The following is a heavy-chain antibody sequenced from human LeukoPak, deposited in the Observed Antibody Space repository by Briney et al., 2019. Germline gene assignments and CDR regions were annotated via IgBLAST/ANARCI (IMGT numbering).Heavy chain of an antibody. D-gene: IGHD3-22*01. CDR1: DGSISGYY. CDR3: ARGPTYYYDSSGYGYFDY. J-gene: IGHJ4*02. V-gene: IGHV4-34*01. Sequence: SETLSLTCAVSDGSISGYYWSWIRQPPGKGLEWIGEIIPSGSTNNNPSLRSRVTMSVDTSKNQFSLKLSSVTAADTAVYYCARGPTYYYDSSGYGYFDYWGQGTLVTVSS. CDR2: IIPSGST.